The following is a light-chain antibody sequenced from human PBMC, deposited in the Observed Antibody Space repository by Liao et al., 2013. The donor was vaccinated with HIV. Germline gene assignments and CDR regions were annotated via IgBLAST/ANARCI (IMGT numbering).Light chain of an antibody. CDR3: QTWHISTLI. J-gene: IGLJ2*01. V-gene: IGLV3-1*01. Sequence: SSELTQSPSVSVSPGQTASITCSGDYLGDKYASWYQQKSGQSPVLVIYEDTKRPAGIPERFSGSNSGNTATLTISGTQPLDEADYYCQTWHISTLILGGGTKLTVL. CDR1: YLGDKY. CDR2: EDT.